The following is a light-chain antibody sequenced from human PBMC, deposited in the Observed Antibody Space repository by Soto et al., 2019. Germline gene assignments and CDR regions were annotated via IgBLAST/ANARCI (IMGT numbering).Light chain of an antibody. CDR3: SSYAGSNKVV. V-gene: IGLV2-8*01. Sequence: QSALTQPPSASGSPGQSVTIPCTGTSSDVGGYKYVFWYQQHPGKAPKLMIYEVNERPSGVPDRFSGSKSGNTASLTVSGLQAEDEGDYYCSSYAGSNKVVFGGRTKLTVL. CDR1: SSDVGGYKY. J-gene: IGLJ2*01. CDR2: EVN.